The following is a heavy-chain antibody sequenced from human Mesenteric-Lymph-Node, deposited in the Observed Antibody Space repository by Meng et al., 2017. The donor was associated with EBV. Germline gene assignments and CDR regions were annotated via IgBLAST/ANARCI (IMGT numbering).Heavy chain of an antibody. Sequence: QVVLQQSGRGRLKQSGALSLPSAVSGGSISSSNWWSWVRQPPGKGLEWIGEINHSGSTKYNPSLKSRVTISVDTSKNQISLNLNSVTAADTAVYYCARPRIRYGSGSYYYWGQGTLVTVSS. V-gene: IGHV4-4*02. CDR1: GGSISSSNW. CDR2: INHSGST. CDR3: ARPRIRYGSGSYYY. J-gene: IGHJ4*02. D-gene: IGHD3-10*01.